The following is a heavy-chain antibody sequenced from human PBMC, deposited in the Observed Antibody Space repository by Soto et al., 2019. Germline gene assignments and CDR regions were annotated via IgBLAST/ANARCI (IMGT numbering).Heavy chain of an antibody. J-gene: IGHJ1*01. V-gene: IGHV3-30-3*01. CDR1: GFTFSSYA. D-gene: IGHD3-9*01. CDR2: ISYDVSKK. CDR3: ARDLTGYYFYFQH. Sequence: QVQLVESGGGVVQPGRSLRLSCAASGFTFSSYAMHWVRQAPGQGLEWVAVISYDVSKKYYADSVKGRFTISRDKSKNTLDLQMNSLRAEYTAVYYCARDLTGYYFYFQHWGQGTLVTVST.